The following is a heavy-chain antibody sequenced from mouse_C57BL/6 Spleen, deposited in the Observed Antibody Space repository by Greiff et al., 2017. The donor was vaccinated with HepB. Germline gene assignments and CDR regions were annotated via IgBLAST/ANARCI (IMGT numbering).Heavy chain of an antibody. CDR1: GFTFSDYG. D-gene: IGHD1-1*01. J-gene: IGHJ4*01. CDR3: ARTLVVATGAMDY. V-gene: IGHV5-17*01. Sequence: EVMLVESGGGLVKPGGSLKLSCAASGFTFSDYGMHWVRQAPEKGLEWVAYISSGSSTIYYADTVKGRFTISRDNAKNTLFLQMTSLRSEDTAMYYCARTLVVATGAMDYWGQGTSVTVSS. CDR2: ISSGSSTI.